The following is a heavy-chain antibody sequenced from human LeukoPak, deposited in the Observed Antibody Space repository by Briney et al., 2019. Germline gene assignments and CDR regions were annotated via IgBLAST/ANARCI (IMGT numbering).Heavy chain of an antibody. J-gene: IGHJ4*02. V-gene: IGHV4-39*07. CDR3: ARGKTIAVAAE. CDR1: GDSISSSNCY. Sequence: SETLSLTCTVSGDSISSSNCYWGWIRQPPGKGLEWIGSIYFSGGTYYNASLKSRVTISVDTSKNQFSLKLSSVTAADTAVYYCARGKTIAVAAEWGQGTLVTVSS. D-gene: IGHD6-19*01. CDR2: IYFSGGT.